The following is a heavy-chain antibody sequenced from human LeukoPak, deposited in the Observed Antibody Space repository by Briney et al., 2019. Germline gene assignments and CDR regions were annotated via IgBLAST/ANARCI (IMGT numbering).Heavy chain of an antibody. D-gene: IGHD1-14*01. J-gene: IGHJ4*02. CDR2: IYHSGGT. V-gene: IGHV4-30-2*01. CDR1: GDSISSCCDS. Sequence: PSETLSLTCAATGDSISSCCDSWSCIRHPPGRPLEEIGNIYHSGGTHQHPSLKSRFTMSVDRSKNQFSLKLTSVTAADTAVYYCARGGVGGTKGTYDSWGQGIPVTVSS. CDR3: ARGGVGGTKGTYDS.